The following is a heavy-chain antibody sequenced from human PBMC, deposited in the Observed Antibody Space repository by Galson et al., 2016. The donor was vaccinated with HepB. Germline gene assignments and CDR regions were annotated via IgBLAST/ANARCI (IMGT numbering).Heavy chain of an antibody. V-gene: IGHV3-21*01. CDR3: ANGDHAEYSW. CDR1: GFTFSTYS. J-gene: IGHJ4*02. CDR2: ISDTSNYI. D-gene: IGHD2/OR15-2a*01. Sequence: SLRLSCAASGFTFSTYSMNWARQAPGKGLEWVSSISDTSNYIYHADSVKGRFTVSRDNAKNSLYLQMNSLRTEDTAVYYCANGDHAEYSWWGPGTLVTVSS.